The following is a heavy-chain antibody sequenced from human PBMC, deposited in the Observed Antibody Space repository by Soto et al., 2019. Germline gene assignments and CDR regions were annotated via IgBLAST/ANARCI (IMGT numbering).Heavy chain of an antibody. D-gene: IGHD4-17*01. Sequence: QLQLQESGPGLVKPSETLSLTCIVSGGSISSSSYYWGWIRQPPGKGLEWIGSIYYSGSTYYNPSLKSRVTISVDTSKNQFSLKLSSVTAADTAVYYCARTPPSYGDYGITDEGYFDLWGRGTLVTVSS. V-gene: IGHV4-39*01. J-gene: IGHJ2*01. CDR3: ARTPPSYGDYGITDEGYFDL. CDR2: IYYSGST. CDR1: GGSISSSSYY.